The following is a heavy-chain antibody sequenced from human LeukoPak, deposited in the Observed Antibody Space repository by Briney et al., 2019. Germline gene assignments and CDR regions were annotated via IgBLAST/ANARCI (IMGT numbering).Heavy chain of an antibody. Sequence: GGSLRLSCAASVFTFSTYNMNWVRQAPGKGLEWVSSITSSSRYTFYADSVKGRFTISRDNAKNTLYLEMNSLRAEDTAVYYCVRDYNSLRPLDYWGQGNLVTVSS. CDR1: VFTFSTYN. J-gene: IGHJ4*02. CDR3: VRDYNSLRPLDY. CDR2: ITSSSRYT. D-gene: IGHD6-6*01. V-gene: IGHV3-21*01.